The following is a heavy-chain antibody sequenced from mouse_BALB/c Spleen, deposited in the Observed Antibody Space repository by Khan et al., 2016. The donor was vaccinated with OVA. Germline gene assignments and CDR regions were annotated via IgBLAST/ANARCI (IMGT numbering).Heavy chain of an antibody. V-gene: IGHV3-2*02. CDR2: ISYSGST. D-gene: IGHD1-2*01. Sequence: EVKLLESGPGLVKPSQSLSLTRTVTGYSITSGYGWNWIWQFPGNKLEWMGYISYSGSTNYNPSLKSRISITRDTSKNQFFLQLNSVTTEDTATYYCARTARIKYWGQGTTLTVSS. CDR1: GYSITSGYG. CDR3: ARTARIKY. J-gene: IGHJ2*01.